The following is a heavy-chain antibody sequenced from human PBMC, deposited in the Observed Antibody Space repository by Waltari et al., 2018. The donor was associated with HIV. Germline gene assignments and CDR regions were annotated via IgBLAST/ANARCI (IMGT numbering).Heavy chain of an antibody. J-gene: IGHJ6*02. V-gene: IGHV1-2*02. Sequence: QVQLVQSGAEVKKPGASVKVSCTAYGYTLTGYYLHSVRQAPGQGLEWMGWINPNSGGTNYAQKFQGRVTMTRDTSISTAYMELSRLRSDDTAVYYCARDRARTTDYYYYGMDVWGQGTTVTVSS. D-gene: IGHD1-7*01. CDR1: GYTLTGYY. CDR2: INPNSGGT. CDR3: ARDRARTTDYYYYGMDV.